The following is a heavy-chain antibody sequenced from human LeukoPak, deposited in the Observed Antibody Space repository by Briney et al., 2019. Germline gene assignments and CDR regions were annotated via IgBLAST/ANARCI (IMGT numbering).Heavy chain of an antibody. V-gene: IGHV4-39*01. CDR3: ARHDSSGYYYYYYGMDV. J-gene: IGHJ6*02. D-gene: IGHD3-22*01. CDR1: GGSISSSSYY. CDR2: FYYSGST. Sequence: PSWTLSLTCTVSGGSISSSSYYWGWIRQPPGKGLEWIGSFYYSGSTYYNPSLKSRVTISVDTSKNQFSLKLSSVTAADTAVYYCARHDSSGYYYYYYGMDVWGQGTTVTVSS.